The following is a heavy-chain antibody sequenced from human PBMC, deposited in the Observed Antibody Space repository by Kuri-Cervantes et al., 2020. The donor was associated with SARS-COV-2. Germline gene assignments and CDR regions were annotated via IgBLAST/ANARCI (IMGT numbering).Heavy chain of an antibody. J-gene: IGHJ4*02. D-gene: IGHD6-13*01. V-gene: IGHV3-48*01. CDR1: GFTFGDYA. CDR2: ISSSSSTI. CDR3: ASSSWYAPFDY. Sequence: GGSLRLSCTASGFTFGDYAMSWFRQAPGKGLEWVSYISSSSSTIYYADSVKGRFTISRDNAKNSLYLQMNSLRAEDTAVYYCASSSWYAPFDYWGQGTLVTVSS.